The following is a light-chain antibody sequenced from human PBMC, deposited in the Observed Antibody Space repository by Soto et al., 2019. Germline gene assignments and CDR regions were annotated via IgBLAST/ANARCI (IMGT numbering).Light chain of an antibody. CDR3: HQYSTSPT. CDR1: QNITTAH. Sequence: EIVLTQSPGTLSLSPGERATISCRASQNITTAHLAWYQQRRGQAPSLLIYGASKRAAAIPERFSGSGSGTDFTLNIRGLEPEDSAVYWCHQYSTSPTFGQGTRLEIK. V-gene: IGKV3-20*01. J-gene: IGKJ5*01. CDR2: GAS.